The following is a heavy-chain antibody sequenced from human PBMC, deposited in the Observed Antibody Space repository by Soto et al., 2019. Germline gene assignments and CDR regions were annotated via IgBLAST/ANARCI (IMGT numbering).Heavy chain of an antibody. CDR2: SNPGNGNT. V-gene: IGHV1-3*01. D-gene: IGHD6-19*01. Sequence: EASVKVSCKASRDTYTTYVIHWVRQAPGQRLEWMAWSNPGNGNTMYSQKLQDRLTITRDTSASTVYMELSSLRSEDTTLYYCARDLAVALIDYWGQGTLVTVSS. CDR3: ARDLAVALIDY. CDR1: RDTYTTYV. J-gene: IGHJ4*02.